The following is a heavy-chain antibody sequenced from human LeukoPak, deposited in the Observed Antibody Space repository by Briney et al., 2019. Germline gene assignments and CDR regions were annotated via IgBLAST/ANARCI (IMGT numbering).Heavy chain of an antibody. D-gene: IGHD2-2*02. V-gene: IGHV4-59*01. CDR2: IHYSGST. CDR3: ARWRDSYTNTYRFDP. J-gene: IGHJ5*02. Sequence: KPSETLSLTCTVSGGTISSFYWNWIRQPPGKGLEWIGYIHYSGSTNYNSSLKSRVTISVDTSKNQFSLKLRSVTAADTAVYYCARWRDSYTNTYRFDPWGQGTLVTVSS. CDR1: GGTISSFY.